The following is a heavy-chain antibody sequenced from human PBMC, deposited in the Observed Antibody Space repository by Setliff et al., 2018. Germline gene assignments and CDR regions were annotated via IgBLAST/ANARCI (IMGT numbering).Heavy chain of an antibody. CDR1: GGTFSSYA. D-gene: IGHD2-15*01. CDR3: ARDPGYGGNWDRPDDAFDI. V-gene: IGHV1-69*05. Sequence: VASVKVSCKASGGTFSSYAISWVRQAPGQGLEWMGGIIPIFGTANYAQKFQGRVTITTXXXTSTAXXXXXXXXXXXXAVYYCARDPGYGGNWDRPDDAFDIWGQGTMVTVSS. J-gene: IGHJ3*02. CDR2: IIPIFGTA.